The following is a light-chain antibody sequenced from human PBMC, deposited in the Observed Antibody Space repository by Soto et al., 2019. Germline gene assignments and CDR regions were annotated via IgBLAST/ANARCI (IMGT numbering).Light chain of an antibody. J-gene: IGLJ3*02. CDR3: SPYTSSSTRV. V-gene: IGLV2-14*01. CDR1: SSDGGGYNY. Sequence: QSALTQPASVSGSPGQSITISCTGTSSDGGGYNYVSWYQQHPGKPPKLMIDEVSNRPSGVSNRLSGSTSGHTASLPISGLQPEDEADYYCSPYTSSSTRVFGGGTKLTVL. CDR2: EVS.